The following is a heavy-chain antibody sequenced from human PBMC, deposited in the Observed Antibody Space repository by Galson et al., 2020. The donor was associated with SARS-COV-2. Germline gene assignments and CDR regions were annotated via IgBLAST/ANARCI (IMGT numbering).Heavy chain of an antibody. CDR2: IYSGGST. V-gene: IGHV3-66*01. CDR3: ARESSYGLYPYFDY. CDR1: GFTVSSNY. D-gene: IGHD5-18*01. J-gene: IGHJ4*02. Sequence: EYLKIPCAASGFTVSSNYMSWVRQAPGKGLEWVSGIYSGGSTYYADSVKGRFTISRDKSKNTLYLPMNSLSAEDTAVYYCARESSYGLYPYFDYWGQGTLVTVSS.